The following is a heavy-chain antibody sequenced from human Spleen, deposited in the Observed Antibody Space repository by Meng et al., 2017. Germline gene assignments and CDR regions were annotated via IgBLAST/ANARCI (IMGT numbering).Heavy chain of an antibody. CDR1: GGSFSGYY. CDR2: INHSGST. V-gene: IGHV4-34*01. J-gene: IGHJ4*02. CDR3: ARDLDY. Sequence: SETLSLTCAVYGGSFSGYYWSWIRQPPGKGLEWIGEINHSGSTNYNPSLKSRVTISVDTSKNQFSLKLSSVTAADTAVYYCARDLDYWGQGTLVTVSS.